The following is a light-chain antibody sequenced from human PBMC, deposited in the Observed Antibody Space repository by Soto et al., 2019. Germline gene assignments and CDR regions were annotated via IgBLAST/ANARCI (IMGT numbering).Light chain of an antibody. J-gene: IGKJ1*01. CDR1: QSISSW. V-gene: IGKV1-5*03. CDR3: QQYNSHSGT. Sequence: DIQMTQPPSTLSASVGDRVTITCRASQSISSWLAWYQQKPGKAPKLLIYKASSLESGVPSRFSGSGSGTEFTLTISSLQPDDIATYYCQQYNSHSGTFGQGTKV. CDR2: KAS.